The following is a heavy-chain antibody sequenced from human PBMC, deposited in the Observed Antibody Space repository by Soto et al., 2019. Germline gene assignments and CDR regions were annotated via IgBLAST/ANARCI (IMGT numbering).Heavy chain of an antibody. CDR2: IIPIFGTA. Sequence: QVQLVQSGAEVKKPGSSVKVSCKASGGTFSSYAISWVRQAPGQGLEWMGGIIPIFGTANYAQKFQGRVTLTADEATSTAYMELSSLRSEDTAVYYCARVKGHCSSTSCYANYYYYYGMDVWGQGTTVTVSS. CDR3: ARVKGHCSSTSCYANYYYYYGMDV. D-gene: IGHD2-2*01. V-gene: IGHV1-69*01. J-gene: IGHJ6*02. CDR1: GGTFSSYA.